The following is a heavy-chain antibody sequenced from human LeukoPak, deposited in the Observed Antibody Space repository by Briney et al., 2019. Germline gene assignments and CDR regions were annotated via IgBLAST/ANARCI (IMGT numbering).Heavy chain of an antibody. J-gene: IGHJ2*01. CDR2: ISSSGSTI. V-gene: IGHV3-48*03. CDR1: GFTFSSYE. D-gene: IGHD3-10*01. Sequence: PGGSLRLSCAASGFTFSSYEMNWVRQAPGKGLEWVSYISSSGSTIYYADSVKGRFTISRDNAKNSLYLQMNILRAEDTAVYYCARDYYGSGSYSPIYWYFDLWGRGTLVTVSS. CDR3: ARDYYGSGSYSPIYWYFDL.